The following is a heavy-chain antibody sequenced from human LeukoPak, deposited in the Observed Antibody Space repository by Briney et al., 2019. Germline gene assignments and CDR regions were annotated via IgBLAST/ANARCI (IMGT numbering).Heavy chain of an antibody. D-gene: IGHD6-6*01. J-gene: IGHJ4*02. CDR1: GYTFTGYF. CDR3: ARRFRDSSSYDLDY. Sequence: ASVQVSCKASGYTFTGYFIHWVRQAPGQRLEWMGWINCNTGDTDYEQIFQGRITMTRDTSIATAFLDLSRLTFDDTAVYYCARRFRDSSSYDLDYWGQGTLVTVSS. V-gene: IGHV1-2*02. CDR2: INCNTGDT.